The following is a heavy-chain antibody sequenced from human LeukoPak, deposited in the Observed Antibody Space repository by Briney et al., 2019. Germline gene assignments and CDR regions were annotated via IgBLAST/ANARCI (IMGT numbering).Heavy chain of an antibody. Sequence: ASVKVSCKASGCAFTTYGINWVRQAPGQGLEWMGWISAYNGDTNYAQNVQGRVTMSTDTSTSTAYMELRSLRSDDTAVYYCARDLIAARPGWFDPWGQGTLVTVSS. CDR3: ARDLIAARPGWFDP. CDR2: ISAYNGDT. CDR1: GCAFTTYG. J-gene: IGHJ5*02. D-gene: IGHD6-6*01. V-gene: IGHV1-18*01.